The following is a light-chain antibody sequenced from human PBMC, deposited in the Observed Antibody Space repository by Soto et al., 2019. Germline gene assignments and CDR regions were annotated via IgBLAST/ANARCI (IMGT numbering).Light chain of an antibody. CDR3: CSYGGSYTWV. Sequence: QSALTQPRSVSGSPGQSVTISCTGTSSDVGGYNYVSWYQQHPGKAPKLMIYDVSKWPSGVPDRFSGSKSGNTASLTISGLQAEDEAEYYCCSYGGSYTWVFGGGTKVTVL. J-gene: IGLJ3*02. CDR1: SSDVGGYNY. CDR2: DVS. V-gene: IGLV2-11*01.